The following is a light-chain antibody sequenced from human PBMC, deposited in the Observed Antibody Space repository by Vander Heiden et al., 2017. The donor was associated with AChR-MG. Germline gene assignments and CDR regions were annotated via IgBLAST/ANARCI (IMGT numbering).Light chain of an antibody. CDR1: SSNIGAGYA. Sequence: QSVLTQPPSVSGAPGQRVTISCTGSSSNIGAGYAVHWYQQFPGTAPKVLIYGNSNRPSGVPDRFSGSKSGTSASLAITGLQAEDEADYYCQSYDSSLSGYVFGTGTKVTGL. CDR3: QSYDSSLSGYV. J-gene: IGLJ1*01. V-gene: IGLV1-40*01. CDR2: GNS.